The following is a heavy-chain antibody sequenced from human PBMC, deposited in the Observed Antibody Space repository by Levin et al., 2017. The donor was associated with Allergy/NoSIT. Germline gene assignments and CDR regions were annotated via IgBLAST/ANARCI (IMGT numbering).Heavy chain of an antibody. CDR2: IIPIFGTA. CDR3: ARALGVPIFGVVIETLNYYGMDV. V-gene: IGHV1-69*06. J-gene: IGHJ6*02. Sequence: KISCKASGGTFSSYAISWVRQAPGQGLEWMGGIIPIFGTANYAQKFQGRVTITADKSTSTAYMELSSLRSEDTAVYYCARALGVPIFGVVIETLNYYGMDVWGQGTTVTVSS. CDR1: GGTFSSYA. D-gene: IGHD3-3*02.